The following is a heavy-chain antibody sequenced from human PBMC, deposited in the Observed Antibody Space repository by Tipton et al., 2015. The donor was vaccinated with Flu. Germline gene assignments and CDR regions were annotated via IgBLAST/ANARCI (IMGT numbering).Heavy chain of an antibody. CDR3: ARDTIFGVAH. CDR1: GGSISSSSYY. J-gene: IGHJ4*02. V-gene: IGHV4-39*07. CDR2: IYYSGRT. Sequence: LRLSCTVSGGSISSSSYYWGWIRQPPGKGLEWSGSIYYSGRTHYNPSLKSRVTISVDTSKNQFSLKLSSVTAADMAVYYCARDTIFGVAHWGQGTLVTVSS. D-gene: IGHD3-3*01.